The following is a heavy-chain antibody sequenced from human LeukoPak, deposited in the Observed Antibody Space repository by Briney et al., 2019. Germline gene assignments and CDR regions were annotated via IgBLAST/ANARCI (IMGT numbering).Heavy chain of an antibody. CDR1: GYTFTSYY. V-gene: IGHV1-46*01. CDR3: ARDGVPAAMQASFGNNWFDP. Sequence: ASVKVSFKASGYTFTSYYIYWARQAPGQGLEWMGIINPSGGSTSYAQKFQGRVTMTRDMSTSTVYMELSSLRFEDTAVYYCARDGVPAAMQASFGNNWFDPWGQGTLVTVSS. CDR2: INPSGGST. D-gene: IGHD2-2*01. J-gene: IGHJ5*02.